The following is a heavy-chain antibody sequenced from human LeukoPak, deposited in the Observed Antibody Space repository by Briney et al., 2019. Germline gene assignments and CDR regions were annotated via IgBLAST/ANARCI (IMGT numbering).Heavy chain of an antibody. V-gene: IGHV4-4*02. CDR3: ARGVGTTVTTEWFDP. J-gene: IGHJ5*02. Sequence: NASETLSLTCTVSGGSISSSNWWSWVRQPPGKGLEWIGEIYHSGSTNYNPSLKSRVTISVDKSKNQFSLKLSSVTAADTAVYYCARGVGTTVTTEWFDPWGQGTLVTVSS. CDR2: IYHSGST. CDR1: GGSISSSNW. D-gene: IGHD4-17*01.